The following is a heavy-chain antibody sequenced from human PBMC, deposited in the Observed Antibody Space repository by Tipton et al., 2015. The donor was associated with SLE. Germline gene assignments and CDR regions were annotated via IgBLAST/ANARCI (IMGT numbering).Heavy chain of an antibody. CDR1: GGSFSDYL. CDR2: INHSGST. V-gene: IGHV4-34*01. Sequence: TLSLTCTVYGGSFSDYLWSWIRQTPGKGLEWIGEINHSGSTNYNPSLQTRITISRGTSKNQFSMKLSSVTAADTAVYYCARDLGDYSNPSFFFDYWGQGILVTVPS. CDR3: ARDLGDYSNPSFFFDY. J-gene: IGHJ4*02. D-gene: IGHD4-17*01.